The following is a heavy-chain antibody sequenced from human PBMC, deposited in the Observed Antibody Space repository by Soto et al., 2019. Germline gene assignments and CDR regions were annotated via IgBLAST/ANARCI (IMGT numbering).Heavy chain of an antibody. CDR1: GGSISSGGYY. Sequence: SETLSLTCTVSGGSISSGGYYWSWIRQHPGKGLEWIGYIYYSGSTYYNPSLKSRVTISVDTSKNQFSLKLSSVTAADTAVYYCARAHSYGFLNLNWFDPWGQGTLVTVS. CDR3: ARAHSYGFLNLNWFDP. J-gene: IGHJ5*02. V-gene: IGHV4-31*03. CDR2: IYYSGST. D-gene: IGHD5-18*01.